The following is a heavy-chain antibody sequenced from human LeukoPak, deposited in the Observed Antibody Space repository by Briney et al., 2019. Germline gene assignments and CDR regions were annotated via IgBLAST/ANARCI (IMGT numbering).Heavy chain of an antibody. Sequence: ASVKVSCKASGYTFTGYYMHWVRQAPGQGLEWMGWINPNSGGTNYAQKFQGRVTMTRDTSISTAYMELNRLRSDDTAVYYCARVFGVVIPFDYWGQGTLVTVSS. D-gene: IGHD3-3*01. CDR3: ARVFGVVIPFDY. J-gene: IGHJ4*02. V-gene: IGHV1-2*02. CDR2: INPNSGGT. CDR1: GYTFTGYY.